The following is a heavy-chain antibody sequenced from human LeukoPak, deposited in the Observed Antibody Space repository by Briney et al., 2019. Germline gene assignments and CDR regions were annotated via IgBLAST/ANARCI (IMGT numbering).Heavy chain of an antibody. CDR3: ARTKGRVYYGSGSSPPSALDY. J-gene: IGHJ4*02. CDR2: IYPGDSDT. CDR1: GYSFTSYW. V-gene: IGHV5-51*01. Sequence: GESLKISCKGSGYSFTSYWIGWVRQMPGKGLECMGIIYPGDSDTRYSPSFQGQVTISADKSISTAYLQWSSLKASDTAMYYCARTKGRVYYGSGSSPPSALDYWGQGTLVTVSS. D-gene: IGHD3-10*01.